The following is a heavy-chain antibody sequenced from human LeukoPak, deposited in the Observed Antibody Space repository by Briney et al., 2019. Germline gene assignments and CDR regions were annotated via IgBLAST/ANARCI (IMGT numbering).Heavy chain of an antibody. D-gene: IGHD3-22*01. Sequence: GGSLRLSCAASGFTFSSYAMAWVRQAPGKGLEWVSAISGSGGSTYYADSVKGRFTISRDNSKNTLYLQMNSLRAEDTAVYYCYIPYYDTSAYKGYWGQGTLVTVSS. J-gene: IGHJ4*02. CDR1: GFTFSSYA. CDR3: YIPYYDTSAYKGY. V-gene: IGHV3-23*01. CDR2: ISGSGGST.